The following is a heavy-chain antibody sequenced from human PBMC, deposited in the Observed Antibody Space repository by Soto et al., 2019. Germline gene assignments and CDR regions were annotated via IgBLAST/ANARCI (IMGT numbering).Heavy chain of an antibody. CDR3: ARDSPQGIDY. CDR2: IAYDGSNK. CDR1: GFTFSSSA. V-gene: IGHV3-30-3*01. D-gene: IGHD3-10*01. J-gene: IGHJ4*02. Sequence: QVQLVESGGGVVQPGRSLRLSCAASGFTFSSSAMHWVRQAPGKGLEWVAGIAYDGSNKYHADSVKGRFTISRDNSKNTLYVHMNSLRGEDTAVYYCARDSPQGIDYWGQGVLVTVSS.